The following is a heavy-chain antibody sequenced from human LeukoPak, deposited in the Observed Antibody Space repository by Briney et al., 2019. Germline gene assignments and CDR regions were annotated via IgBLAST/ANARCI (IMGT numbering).Heavy chain of an antibody. CDR2: IYYSGST. CDR1: GGSISSGDYY. V-gene: IGHV4-30-4*08. J-gene: IGHJ3*02. CDR3: ARIVGAGDAFDI. Sequence: SETLSLTCTVSGGSISSGDYYWSWIRQPPGEGPEWIGYIYYSGSTYYNPSLKRRVTISVDTSKNQFSLKLSSVTAADTAVYYCARIVGAGDAFDIWGQGTMVTVSS. D-gene: IGHD1-26*01.